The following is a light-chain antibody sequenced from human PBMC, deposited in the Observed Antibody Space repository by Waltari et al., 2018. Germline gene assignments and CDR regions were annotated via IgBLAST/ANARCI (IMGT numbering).Light chain of an antibody. CDR3: QKYARLPAA. CDR2: GAS. Sequence: EIVLTQSPGTLSLSPGERGTLSCRASQSVSRFLAWYQQKPGQAPRLLIYGASTRATGIPDRFSGSGSGTDFSLTISRLEPEDFAVYYCQKYARLPAAFGQGTKVEIK. CDR1: QSVSRF. J-gene: IGKJ1*01. V-gene: IGKV3-20*01.